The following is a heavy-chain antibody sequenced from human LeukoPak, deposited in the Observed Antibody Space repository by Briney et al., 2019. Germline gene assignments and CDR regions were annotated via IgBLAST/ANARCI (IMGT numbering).Heavy chain of an antibody. CDR1: GFTFDDYT. Sequence: GGSLRLSCAASGFTFDDYTMHWVRQAPGKCLEWVSLISWDGGSTYYADSVKGRFTISRDNSKNSLYLQMNSLRTEDTALYYCAKEGDSSGYPDYWGQGTLVTVSS. D-gene: IGHD3-22*01. V-gene: IGHV3-43*01. CDR3: AKEGDSSGYPDY. CDR2: ISWDGGST. J-gene: IGHJ4*02.